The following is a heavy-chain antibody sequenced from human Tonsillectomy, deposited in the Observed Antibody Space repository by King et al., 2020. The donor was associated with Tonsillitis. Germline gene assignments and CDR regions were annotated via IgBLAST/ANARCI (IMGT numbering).Heavy chain of an antibody. D-gene: IGHD3-22*01. CDR3: ANRNTRPYDSSDYYLQYFQH. CDR2: IIPLLGIA. J-gene: IGHJ1*01. CDR1: GGTFSSYA. V-gene: IGHV1-69*09. Sequence: VQLVQSGAEVKKPGSSVKVSCKASGGTFSSYAISWVRQAPGQGLEWMGRIIPLLGIANYAQNLPCRVTITADKSTSTSYMELSSLSSEDTAVYYCANRNTRPYDSSDYYLQYFQHWGQGTLITVSS.